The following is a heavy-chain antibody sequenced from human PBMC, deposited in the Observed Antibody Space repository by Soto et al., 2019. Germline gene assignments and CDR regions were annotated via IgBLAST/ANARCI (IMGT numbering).Heavy chain of an antibody. CDR3: ARDLLISVSPS. Sequence: PGGSLRLSCAASGFTVSSNYMSWVRQAPGKELERVSVIYCGGSTYYADSVKGRFTISRDNSKITLYLQMNSLRAEDTAVYYCARDLLISVSPSWGQGTLVTVSS. CDR2: IYCGGST. V-gene: IGHV3-53*01. D-gene: IGHD2-21*01. J-gene: IGHJ4*02. CDR1: GFTVSSNY.